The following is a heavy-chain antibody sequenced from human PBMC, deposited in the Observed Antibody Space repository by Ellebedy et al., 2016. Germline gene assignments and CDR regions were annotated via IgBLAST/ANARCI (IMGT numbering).Heavy chain of an antibody. Sequence: GESLKISXAASGFTLADYWMHWVRQIPGKGLVWVSHIKKDGIRITYADFVKGRFTISRDSAKNTLYLQMNSLTAEDTAVYYCARDFRAPVGPEIAFDLWGQGTMVTVSS. V-gene: IGHV3-74*01. J-gene: IGHJ3*01. CDR1: GFTLADYW. CDR3: ARDFRAPVGPEIAFDL. D-gene: IGHD1-26*01. CDR2: IKKDGIRI.